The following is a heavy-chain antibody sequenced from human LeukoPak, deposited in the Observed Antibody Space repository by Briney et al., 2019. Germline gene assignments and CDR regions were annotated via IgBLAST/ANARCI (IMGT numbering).Heavy chain of an antibody. V-gene: IGHV3-21*01. CDR3: ARDGVVGGTMTTCCEY. CDR2: ISSSSSYI. J-gene: IGHJ4*02. D-gene: IGHD4-11*01. CDR1: GFTFSSYS. Sequence: GGSLRLSCAASGFTFSSYSMNWVRQAPGKGLEWVSSISSSSSYIYYADSVKGRFTISRDNAKNSLYLQMNSLRAEDTAVYYCARDGVVGGTMTTCCEYWGQGTLVTVSS.